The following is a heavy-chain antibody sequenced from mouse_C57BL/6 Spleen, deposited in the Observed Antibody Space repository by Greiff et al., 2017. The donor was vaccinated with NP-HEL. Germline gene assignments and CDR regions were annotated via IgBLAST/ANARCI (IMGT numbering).Heavy chain of an antibody. V-gene: IGHV5-15*04. D-gene: IGHD2-14*01. CDR2: ISNLAYSI. J-gene: IGHJ1*03. Sequence: EVMLVESGGGLVQPGGSLKLSCAASGFTFSDYGMAWVRQAPRKGPEWVAFISNLAYSIYYADTVTGRFTISRENAKNTRYLEMSSLRSEDTAMYYGARRGGYDWYFDVWGTGTTVTVSS. CDR1: GFTFSDYG. CDR3: ARRGGYDWYFDV.